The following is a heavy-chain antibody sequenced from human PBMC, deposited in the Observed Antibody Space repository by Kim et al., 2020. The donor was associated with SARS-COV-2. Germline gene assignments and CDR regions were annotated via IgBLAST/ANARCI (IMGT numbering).Heavy chain of an antibody. J-gene: IGHJ4*02. CDR2: ITDRDAT. Sequence: GGSLRLSCAASGFIFSRHGMNWVRQAPVRGLEWVSSITDRDATYYTDSVKGRFTISRDISKNIVYLQMNGLRAEDTALYYCAKTLIVGTAPAMDFWGQGTLVTVSS. V-gene: IGHV3-23*01. D-gene: IGHD5-12*01. CDR3: AKTLIVGTAPAMDF. CDR1: GFIFSRHG.